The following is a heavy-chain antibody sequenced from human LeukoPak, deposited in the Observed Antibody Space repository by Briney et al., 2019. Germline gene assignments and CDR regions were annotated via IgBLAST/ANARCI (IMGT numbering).Heavy chain of an antibody. CDR2: IYYSGST. Sequence: PSETLSLTCTVSGGSISSYYWSWIRQPPGKGLEWIGYIYYSGSTYYNPSLKSRVTISVDTSKNQFSLKLSSVTAADTAVYYCARDGRVVRGVHHWFDPWGQGTLVTVSS. V-gene: IGHV4-59*12. CDR1: GGSISSYY. J-gene: IGHJ5*02. CDR3: ARDGRVVRGVHHWFDP. D-gene: IGHD3-10*01.